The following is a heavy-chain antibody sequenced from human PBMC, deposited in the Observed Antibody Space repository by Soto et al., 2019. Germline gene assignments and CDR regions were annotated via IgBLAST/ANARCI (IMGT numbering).Heavy chain of an antibody. V-gene: IGHV3-74*01. J-gene: IGHJ4*02. Sequence: PGGSLRLSCRTSGFRFSSYGMHWVRQAPGKGLVWVSRINSDGSTTSYADSAKGRFTISRDNAKNTLYLQMNSLRAEDTAVYYCAKPPNYYDSSGYYDYWGQGTLVTVSS. D-gene: IGHD3-22*01. CDR1: GFRFSSYG. CDR2: INSDGSTT. CDR3: AKPPNYYDSSGYYDY.